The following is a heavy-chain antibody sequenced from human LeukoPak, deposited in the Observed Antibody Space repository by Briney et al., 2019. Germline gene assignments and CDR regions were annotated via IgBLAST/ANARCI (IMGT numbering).Heavy chain of an antibody. CDR3: ARNVEYSSSSYYMDV. CDR2: MNPNSGNT. J-gene: IGHJ6*03. V-gene: IGHV1-8*03. D-gene: IGHD6-6*01. CDR1: GYTFTSYD. Sequence: GASVKVSCKAPGYTFTSYDINWVRQATGQGLEWMGWMNPNSGNTGYAQKFQGRVTITRNTSISTAYMELSSLRSEDTAVYYCARNVEYSSSSYYMDVWGKGTTVTVSS.